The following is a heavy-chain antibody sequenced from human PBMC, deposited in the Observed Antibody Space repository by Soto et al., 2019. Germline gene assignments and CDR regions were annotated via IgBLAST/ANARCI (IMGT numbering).Heavy chain of an antibody. J-gene: IGHJ6*02. CDR1: GGPISSGGYY. CDR3: ARDRLEPNYGMDV. V-gene: IGHV4-31*03. D-gene: IGHD1-1*01. CDR2: IYYSGST. Sequence: SETLSLTCTVSGGPISSGGYYWSWIRQHPGKGLEWIGYIYYSGSTYYNPSLKSRVTISVDTSKNQFSLKLSSVAAADTAVYYCARDRLEPNYGMDVWGQGTTVTVSS.